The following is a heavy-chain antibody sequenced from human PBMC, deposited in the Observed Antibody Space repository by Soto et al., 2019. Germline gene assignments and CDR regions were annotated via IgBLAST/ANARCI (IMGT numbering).Heavy chain of an antibody. V-gene: IGHV4-34*01. CDR3: ARRYCSGGSCYSCFDY. D-gene: IGHD2-15*01. J-gene: IGHJ4*02. CDR1: GGSFSGYY. Sequence: SETLSLTCAVYGGSFSGYYWSWIRQPPGKGLEWIGEINRSGSTNYNPSLKSRVTISVDTSKNQFSLKLSSVTAADTAVYYCARRYCSGGSCYSCFDYWGQGTLVTVSS. CDR2: INRSGST.